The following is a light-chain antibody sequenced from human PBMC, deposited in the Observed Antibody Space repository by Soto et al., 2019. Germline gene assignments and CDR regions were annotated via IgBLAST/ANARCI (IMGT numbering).Light chain of an antibody. V-gene: IGKV3-11*01. J-gene: IGKJ5*01. CDR3: QQRSNWPPIT. CDR2: DAS. CDR1: QSVSRY. Sequence: IVLTQSPATLSLSPGERATLSCRASQSVSRYLAWYQQKPGKAPRLLIYDASDRATGIPARFSGSGSGTDFTLTISSLESEDFAVYYCQQRSNWPPITFGQGTRLEIK.